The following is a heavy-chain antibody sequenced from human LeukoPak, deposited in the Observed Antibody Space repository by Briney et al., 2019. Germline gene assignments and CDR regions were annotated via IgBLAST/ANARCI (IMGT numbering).Heavy chain of an antibody. V-gene: IGHV3-23*01. CDR3: ARDRVAAGFDY. D-gene: IGHD6-13*01. CDR2: ISGSGGST. J-gene: IGHJ4*02. CDR1: GFTFSSHV. Sequence: PGGSLRLSCAASGFTFSSHVMSWVRQAPGEGLEWVSGISGSGGSTYYADSVKGRFTISRDNSKNTLYLQMNSLRAEDTAVYYCARDRVAAGFDYWGQGTLVTVSS.